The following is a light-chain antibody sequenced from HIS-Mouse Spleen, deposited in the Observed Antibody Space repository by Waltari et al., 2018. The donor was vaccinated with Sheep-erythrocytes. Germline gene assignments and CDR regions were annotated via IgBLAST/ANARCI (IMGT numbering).Light chain of an antibody. CDR3: CSYAGSYNHV. CDR2: EGS. Sequence: QSALTQPASVSGSPGQSITISCTGTSSDVGSYNLFSWYQQHPGKAPKLMLYEGSKRPSGVSNRFSGSKSGNTASLTISGLQAEDEADYYCCSYAGSYNHVFATGTKVTVL. CDR1: SSDVGSYNL. J-gene: IGLJ1*01. V-gene: IGLV2-23*01.